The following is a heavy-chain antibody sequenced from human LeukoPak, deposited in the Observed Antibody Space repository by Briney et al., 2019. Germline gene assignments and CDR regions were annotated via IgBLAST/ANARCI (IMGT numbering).Heavy chain of an antibody. Sequence: GGSLRLSCAASGFTFSSHWMHWVRQAPGKGLVWVSGINSDGSSRRYADSVKGRFTISRDNAKNTLCLQMNSLRVEDTAVYYCARGGDSSGYYYCDQWGQGTLVTVSS. V-gene: IGHV3-74*01. CDR3: ARGGDSSGYYYCDQ. CDR1: GFTFSSHW. CDR2: INSDGSSR. J-gene: IGHJ4*02. D-gene: IGHD3-22*01.